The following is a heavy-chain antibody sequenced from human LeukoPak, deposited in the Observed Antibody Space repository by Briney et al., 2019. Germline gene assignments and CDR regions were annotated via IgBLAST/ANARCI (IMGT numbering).Heavy chain of an antibody. D-gene: IGHD5-18*01. CDR2: IYYSGST. CDR1: GGSISSYY. V-gene: IGHV4-59*01. CDR3: ARVGRDSYGPYFDY. Sequence: PSETLSLTCTVSGGSISSYYWSWIRQPPGKGLEWIGYIYYSGSTNYNPSLKSRVTISVDTSKNQFSLKLSSVTAADTAVYYCARVGRDSYGPYFDYWGQGTLVTVSS. J-gene: IGHJ4*02.